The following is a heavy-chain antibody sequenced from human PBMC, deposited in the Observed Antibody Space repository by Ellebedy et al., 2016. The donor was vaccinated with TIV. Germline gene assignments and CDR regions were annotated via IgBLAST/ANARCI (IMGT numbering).Heavy chain of an antibody. V-gene: IGHV3-74*01. CDR3: ARAGSSGWEAYFDL. CDR2: MNRDGSST. D-gene: IGHD6-19*01. J-gene: IGHJ2*01. Sequence: GESLKISCAASGFTFNNYGMLWVRQAPGKGLVWVSHMNRDGSSTTYADSVKGRFTISRDNAKNTLYLQMNSLRAEDTAVYYCARAGSSGWEAYFDLWGRGTLVTVSS. CDR1: GFTFNNYG.